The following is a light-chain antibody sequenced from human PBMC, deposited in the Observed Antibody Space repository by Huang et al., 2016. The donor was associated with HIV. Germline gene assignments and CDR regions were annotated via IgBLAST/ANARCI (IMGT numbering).Light chain of an antibody. V-gene: IGKV1-5*03. CDR2: KAS. Sequence: DIQMTQSPSTLSASVGDRVTITCRASHSISSWLAGYQQKPGKAPKVLIYKASSLESGVPARFSGSGSGTEFTLTISSLQPDDFATYYCQQYNIYSYTFGQGTNLEIK. J-gene: IGKJ2*01. CDR3: QQYNIYSYT. CDR1: HSISSW.